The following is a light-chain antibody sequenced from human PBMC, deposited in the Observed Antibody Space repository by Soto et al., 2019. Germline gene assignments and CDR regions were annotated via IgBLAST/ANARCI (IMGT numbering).Light chain of an antibody. V-gene: IGLV3-21*04. Sequence: SYELTQPPSVSVAPGETARITCGGNNIGSKSVQWYQQKPGQAPVLVIYYDSDRPSGIPERFSGSNSGNTATLTISRVEAGDEADYYCQVWDSSSDHYVFGTGTKVTVL. CDR3: QVWDSSSDHYV. J-gene: IGLJ1*01. CDR2: YDS. CDR1: NIGSKS.